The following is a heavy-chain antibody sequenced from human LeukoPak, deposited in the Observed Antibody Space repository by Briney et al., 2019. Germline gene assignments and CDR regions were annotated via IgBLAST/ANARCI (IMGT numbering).Heavy chain of an antibody. V-gene: IGHV4-4*07. CDR1: GGCINGYF. Sequence: SETLSLTCTVSGGCINGYFCTWLRQSAGAGLECIGRIHTSGTTYYNPSLKSRVSMSVDTSNNKFSLRLNSETAADTAVYYCARDPAGHGRYFDYWGQGALVTVSS. D-gene: IGHD1-14*01. J-gene: IGHJ4*02. CDR3: ARDPAGHGRYFDY. CDR2: IHTSGTT.